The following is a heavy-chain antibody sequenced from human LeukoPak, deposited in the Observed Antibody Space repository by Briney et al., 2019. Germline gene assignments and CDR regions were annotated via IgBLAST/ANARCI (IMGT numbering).Heavy chain of an antibody. D-gene: IGHD6-13*01. CDR1: GGSISSSSYY. Sequence: SETLSLTCTVSGGSISSSSYYWGWIRQPPGKGLEWIGSIHYSGSTYYNPSLKSRVTISVDTSKNQFSLKLSSVTAADTAVYYCAREYRSSWYLNWFDPWGQGTLVTVSS. J-gene: IGHJ5*02. CDR3: AREYRSSWYLNWFDP. V-gene: IGHV4-39*07. CDR2: IHYSGST.